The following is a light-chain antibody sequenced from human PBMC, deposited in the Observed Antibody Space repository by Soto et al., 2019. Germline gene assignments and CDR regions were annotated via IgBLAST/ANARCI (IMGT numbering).Light chain of an antibody. V-gene: IGKV3-11*01. Sequence: EIVLTQSPATLSLSPGERATLSCRASQTVTNYLAWYQQKPGQAPRLLIYDASNRATGIPARFSGSGSGTDFTLTISSLEPEDFAVYYCQQRSHSPINFGQGTRLEIK. J-gene: IGKJ5*01. CDR1: QTVTNY. CDR2: DAS. CDR3: QQRSHSPIN.